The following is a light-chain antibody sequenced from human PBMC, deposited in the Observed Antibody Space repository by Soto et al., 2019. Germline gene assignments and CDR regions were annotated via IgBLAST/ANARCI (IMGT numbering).Light chain of an antibody. CDR2: EVV. CDR1: KNDIGVYDF. J-gene: IGLJ1*01. CDR3: KSYAGSNAYV. Sequence: QSVLTQPPSASGSPGESVTISCTGTKNDIGVYDFVTWYQHHPGKAPRLIIYEVVQRHSGVPDRFSGSKSGNTASLTVSGLQDADEAVYFCKSYAGSNAYVFGSGTKVTVL. V-gene: IGLV2-8*01.